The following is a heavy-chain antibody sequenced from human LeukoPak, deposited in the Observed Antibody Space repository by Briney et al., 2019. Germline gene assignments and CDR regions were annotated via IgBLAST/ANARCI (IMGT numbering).Heavy chain of an antibody. V-gene: IGHV4-59*01. J-gene: IGHJ2*01. Sequence: SETLSLTCTVSGGSISSYYWSWIRQPPGKGREWIGYIYYSGSTNYNPSLKSRVTISVDTSKNQFSLKLSSVTAADTAVYYCARGPPWQWYFDLWGRGTLVTVSS. CDR1: GGSISSYY. CDR2: IYYSGST. CDR3: ARGPPWQWYFDL.